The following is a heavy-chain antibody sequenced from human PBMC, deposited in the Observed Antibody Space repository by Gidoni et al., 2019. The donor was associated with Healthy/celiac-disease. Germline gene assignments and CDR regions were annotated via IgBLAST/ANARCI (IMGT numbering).Heavy chain of an antibody. CDR3: ARGGLYGDYSLSDY. Sequence: GFTFSSYAMHWVRQAPGKGLEWVAVISYDGSNKYYADSVKGRFTISRDNSKNTLYLQMNSLRAEDTAVYYCARGGLYGDYSLSDYWGQGTLVTVSS. V-gene: IGHV3-30*04. CDR2: ISYDGSNK. J-gene: IGHJ4*02. D-gene: IGHD4-17*01. CDR1: GFTFSSYA.